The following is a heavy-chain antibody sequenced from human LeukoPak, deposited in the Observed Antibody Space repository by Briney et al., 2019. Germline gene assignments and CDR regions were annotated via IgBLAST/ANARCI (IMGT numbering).Heavy chain of an antibody. CDR3: ATEHEAAATNNWFDP. J-gene: IGHJ5*02. D-gene: IGHD6-13*01. Sequence: GASVKVSCKASGYTFTSNYIHWVRQAPGKGLEWMGGFDPEDGETIYAQKFQGRVTMTEDTSTDTAYMELSSLRSEDTAVYYCATEHEAAATNNWFDPWGQGTLVTVSS. CDR2: FDPEDGET. CDR1: GYTFTSNY. V-gene: IGHV1-24*01.